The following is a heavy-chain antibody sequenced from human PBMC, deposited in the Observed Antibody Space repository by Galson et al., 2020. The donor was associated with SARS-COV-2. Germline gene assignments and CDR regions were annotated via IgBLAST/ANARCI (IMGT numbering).Heavy chain of an antibody. CDR1: GYNITSYY. CDR2: INPNGGGT. V-gene: IGHV1-46*01. D-gene: IGHD3-22*01. Sequence: GSVKVSCKTSGYNITSYYMHWVRQVSGQGFVWLGDINPNGGGTSYSQKFRGRVSMTRDTSTGTVFLELSSLRSEDTAVYYCARDLYDSRVFDFWGQGTLVTVSS. J-gene: IGHJ4*01. CDR3: ARDLYDSRVFDF.